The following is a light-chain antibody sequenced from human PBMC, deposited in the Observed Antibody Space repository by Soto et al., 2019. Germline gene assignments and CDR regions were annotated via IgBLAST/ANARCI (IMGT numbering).Light chain of an antibody. CDR1: NNDVGAYPY. CDR2: EVT. CDR3: SAFATSGTTVI. Sequence: QSALTQPASVSGSPGQSITISCTGTNNDVGAYPYVSWYQQHPGTAPKLIIYEVTNRPSGISDRFSGSKSGNTASLTISGLQAEDESDYYCSAFATSGTTVIFCGGTKLTVL. J-gene: IGLJ2*01. V-gene: IGLV2-14*01.